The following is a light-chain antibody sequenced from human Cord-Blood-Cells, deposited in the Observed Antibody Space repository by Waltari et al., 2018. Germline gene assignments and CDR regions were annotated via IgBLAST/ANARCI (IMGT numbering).Light chain of an antibody. V-gene: IGKV1-33*01. CDR2: DAC. J-gene: IGKJ4*01. CDR1: QDISNY. CDR3: QQYDNLPSLT. Sequence: DIQMTQAPYSLSASVEDTVTITCQASQDISNYLNWYQQKPGKARKPLIYDACNLETGVPSRFSGSGSGTDFTFTISSLQPEDIATYYCQQYDNLPSLTFGGGTKVEIK.